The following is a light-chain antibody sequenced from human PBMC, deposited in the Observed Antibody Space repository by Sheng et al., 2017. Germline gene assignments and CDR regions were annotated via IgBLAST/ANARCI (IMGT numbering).Light chain of an antibody. CDR2: EGS. CDR3: CSYAGSRV. V-gene: IGLV2-23*01. Sequence: QPASVSGSPGQSITISCTGTSSDVGSYNLVSWYQQHPGKAPKLMIYEGSKRPSGVSNRFSGSKSGNTASLTISGLQAEDEADYYCCSYAGSRVFGGGTKLTVL. J-gene: IGLJ3*02. CDR1: SSDVGSYNL.